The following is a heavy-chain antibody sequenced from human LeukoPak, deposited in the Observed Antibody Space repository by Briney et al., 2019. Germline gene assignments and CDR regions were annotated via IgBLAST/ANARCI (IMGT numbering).Heavy chain of an antibody. CDR1: GGSIRSSYYY. D-gene: IGHD5-12*01. CDR2: IYDSGST. V-gene: IGHV4-39*07. Sequence: SETLSLTCTVCGGSIRSSYYYWGWIRQPPGKGLEWIGSIYDSGSTYYNPSLKSRVTISVDTSKNQFSLKLSSVTAADTAVYYCARGIVATIRDHYYYGVDVWGQGTTVTVSS. CDR3: ARGIVATIRDHYYYGVDV. J-gene: IGHJ6*02.